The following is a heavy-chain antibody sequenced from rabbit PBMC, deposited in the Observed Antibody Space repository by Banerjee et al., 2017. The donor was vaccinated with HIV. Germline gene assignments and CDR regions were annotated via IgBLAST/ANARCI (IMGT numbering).Heavy chain of an antibody. CDR3: ATGYSSAFNL. J-gene: IGHJ4*01. CDR2: IDAGSSGST. D-gene: IGHD4-1*01. V-gene: IGHV1S45*01. CDR1: GFSFSSYCY. Sequence: QEQLVESGGDQVKPGASLTLTCSASGFSFSSYCYMCWVRQAPGKGLEWIACIDAGSSGSTYYASWAKGRFTISKTSTTVDLKMTSLTAADTATYFCATGYSSAFNLWGPGTLVTVS.